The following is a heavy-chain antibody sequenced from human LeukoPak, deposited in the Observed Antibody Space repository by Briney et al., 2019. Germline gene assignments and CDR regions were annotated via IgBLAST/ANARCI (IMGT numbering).Heavy chain of an antibody. Sequence: PSETLSLTCTVSGGSINNYYWSWIRQPPGKGLEWIGYIYYRGSTNYNPSLKSRVTFSVDTSKNQFPLKLNSVTAADTAVYYCANIWFGELLGYFDLWGRGTLVTVSS. D-gene: IGHD3-10*01. V-gene: IGHV4-59*01. J-gene: IGHJ2*01. CDR1: GGSINNYY. CDR3: ANIWFGELLGYFDL. CDR2: IYYRGST.